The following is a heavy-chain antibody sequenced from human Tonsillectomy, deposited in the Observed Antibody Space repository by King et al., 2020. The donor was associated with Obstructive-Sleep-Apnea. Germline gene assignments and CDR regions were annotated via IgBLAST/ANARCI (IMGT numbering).Heavy chain of an antibody. CDR2: IYYSGST. V-gene: IGHV4-61*01. Sequence: QLQESGPGLVKPSETLSLTCTVSGGSVSSGSYYWSWIRQPPGKGLEWIGYIYYSGSTNYNPSLKSRVTISVDTSKNQFSLKLSSVTAADTAVYYCAREVDEGAMISRYYYGMDVWGQGTTVTVSS. CDR1: GGSVSSGSYY. D-gene: IGHD2-2*01. CDR3: AREVDEGAMISRYYYGMDV. J-gene: IGHJ6*02.